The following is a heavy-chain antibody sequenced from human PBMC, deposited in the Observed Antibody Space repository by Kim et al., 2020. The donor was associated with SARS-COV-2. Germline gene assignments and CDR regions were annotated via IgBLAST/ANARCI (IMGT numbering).Heavy chain of an antibody. J-gene: IGHJ5*02. CDR1: GGTFSSYA. V-gene: IGHV1-69*04. D-gene: IGHD3-16*02. Sequence: SVKVSCKASGGTFSSYAISWVRQAPGQGLEWMGRIIPILGIANYAQKLQGRVTITADKSTSTAYMELSSLRSEDTAVYYCARDAYDYVWGSYRPLHCFDPWGQGTLVTVSS. CDR3: ARDAYDYVWGSYRPLHCFDP. CDR2: IIPILGIA.